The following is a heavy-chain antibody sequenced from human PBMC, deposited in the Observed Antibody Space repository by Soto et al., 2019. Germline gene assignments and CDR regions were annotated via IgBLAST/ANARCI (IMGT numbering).Heavy chain of an antibody. V-gene: IGHV4-59*08. CDR2: IYYSGST. D-gene: IGHD6-13*01. CDR3: AGSSSWSPGWFDP. J-gene: IGHJ5*02. CDR1: GGSISSYY. Sequence: SETLSLTCTVSGGSISSYYLSWIRQPPGKGLEWIGYIYYSGSTNYNPSLKSRVTISVDTSKNQFSLKLSSVTAADTAVYYCAGSSSWSPGWFDPWGQGTLVTSPQ.